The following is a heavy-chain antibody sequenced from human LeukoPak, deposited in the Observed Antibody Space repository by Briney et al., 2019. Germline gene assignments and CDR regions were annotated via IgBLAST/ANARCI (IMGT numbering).Heavy chain of an antibody. CDR1: GGSFSGYY. CDR2: INHSGST. CDR3: ARYYCSSTSCYPYFQH. D-gene: IGHD2-2*01. J-gene: IGHJ1*01. Sequence: PSETLSLTCAVYGGSFSGYYWSWIRQPPGKGLEWIGEINHSGSTNYNPSLKSRVTISVDTSKNQFSLKLSSVTAADTAVYYCARYYCSSTSCYPYFQHWGQGTLVTVSS. V-gene: IGHV4-34*01.